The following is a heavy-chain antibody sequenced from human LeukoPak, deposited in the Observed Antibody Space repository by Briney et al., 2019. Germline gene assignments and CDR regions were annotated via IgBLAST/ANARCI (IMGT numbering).Heavy chain of an antibody. CDR3: ARDLGIVGATRDY. J-gene: IGHJ4*02. D-gene: IGHD1-26*01. CDR1: GYTFTGYY. CDR2: INPNSGGT. Sequence: PGASVKVSCKASGYTFTGYYMHWVRQAPGQGLEWMGWINPNSGGTNYAQKFQGRVTMTRDTSISTAYMELSRLRSDDTAVYYCARDLGIVGATRDYWGQGTLVTVSS. V-gene: IGHV1-2*02.